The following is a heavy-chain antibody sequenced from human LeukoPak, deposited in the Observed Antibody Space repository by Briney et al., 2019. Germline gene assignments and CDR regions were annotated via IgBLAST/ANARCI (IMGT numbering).Heavy chain of an antibody. CDR3: ARTLEAYDTTGYPDY. D-gene: IGHD3-22*01. CDR1: GFTFSGYA. CDR2: MTGSGDTI. Sequence: PGGSLRLSCAASGFTFSGYALSWVRQAPGKGLQWVSSMTGSGDTIFYADSVEGRFTISRDNSENTLYLQMNSLRAEDTAVYYCARTLEAYDTTGYPDYWGQGTLVTVSS. J-gene: IGHJ4*02. V-gene: IGHV3-23*01.